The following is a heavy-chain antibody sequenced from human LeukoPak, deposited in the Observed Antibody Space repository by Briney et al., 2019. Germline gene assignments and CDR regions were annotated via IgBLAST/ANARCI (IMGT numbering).Heavy chain of an antibody. CDR3: AKDQYYYDSSGYIFFDY. Sequence: GGSLRLSCAASGSTFSSYAMSWVRQAPGKGLEWVSAISGSGGSTYYADSVKGRFTISRDNSKNTLYLQMNGLRAEDTAVYYCAKDQYYYDSSGYIFFDYWGQGTLVTVSS. D-gene: IGHD3-22*01. CDR2: ISGSGGST. V-gene: IGHV3-23*01. J-gene: IGHJ4*02. CDR1: GSTFSSYA.